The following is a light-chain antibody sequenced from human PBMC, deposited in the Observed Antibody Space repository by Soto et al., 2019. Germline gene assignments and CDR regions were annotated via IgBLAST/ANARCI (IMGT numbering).Light chain of an antibody. V-gene: IGKV3-20*01. CDR2: GAS. J-gene: IGKJ2*01. CDR3: QQYGSSKYT. Sequence: EIVLTQSPGTLSLSPGERATLSCRASQSVSSSYLAWYQQKPGQAPRLLIYGASSRGTGIPARCSGSGSGTNFTLTISRLEPEHFAVYYCQQYGSSKYTCGQAPKLEIK. CDR1: QSVSSSY.